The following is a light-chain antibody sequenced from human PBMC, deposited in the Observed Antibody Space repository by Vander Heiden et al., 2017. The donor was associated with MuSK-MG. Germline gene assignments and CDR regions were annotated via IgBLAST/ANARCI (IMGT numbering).Light chain of an antibody. CDR2: DVS. J-gene: IGKJ1*01. CDR3: QQDGTSPWT. V-gene: IGKV3-20*01. CDR1: QSVRNNW. Sequence: ETVLTQSPGTLALSPGERVTLSCRASQSVRNNWLAWYQQKPGQAPRFLIRDVSRRATGTPDRFSGSGSGTDFTLTISRLEPEDFAVYYCQQDGTSPWTFGQGTKVEI.